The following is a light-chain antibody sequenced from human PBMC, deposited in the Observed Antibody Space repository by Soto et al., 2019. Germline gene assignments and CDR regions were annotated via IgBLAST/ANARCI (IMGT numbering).Light chain of an antibody. Sequence: EIVLTQSPGTLSLSPGERAILSCRDSQSVSNSFLAWYRQEPGQAPRLLIYGASSRATGIADRFSGSGSGTDFTLTITRLEPEDFAVYYCQQYGSSPLTFGGGTTVEIK. J-gene: IGKJ4*01. CDR2: GAS. V-gene: IGKV3-20*01. CDR3: QQYGSSPLT. CDR1: QSVSNSF.